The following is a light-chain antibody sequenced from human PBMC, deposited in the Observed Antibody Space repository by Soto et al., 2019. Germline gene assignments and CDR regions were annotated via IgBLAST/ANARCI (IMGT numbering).Light chain of an antibody. CDR3: QQSYSTPYT. CDR1: QSIGTY. J-gene: IGKJ2*01. V-gene: IGKV1-39*01. Sequence: DIQMTQSPSSLSASVGDRVTITCRATQSIGTYLSWYQQKPGKAPKLLIYAASSLQSGVPSSFGGSGSGTDFTLTISSLQPEDFATYFCQQSYSTPYTFGQGTTLAIK. CDR2: AAS.